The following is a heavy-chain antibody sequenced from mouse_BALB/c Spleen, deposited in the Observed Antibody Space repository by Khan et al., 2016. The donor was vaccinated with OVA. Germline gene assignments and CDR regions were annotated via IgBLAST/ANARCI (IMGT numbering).Heavy chain of an antibody. J-gene: IGHJ4*01. D-gene: IGHD2-14*01. CDR3: ARAYYRYDGYYAMDY. Sequence: VKLVESGPGLVAPSQSLSITCTVSGFSLSRYNIHWVRQPPGKGLEWLGMIWGGGGTDYNSTLKSRLSISKDNYKSKVFLKMNSLHTDYTAMYYCARAYYRYDGYYAMDYWGQGTSVTVSS. V-gene: IGHV2-6-4*01. CDR1: GFSLSRYN. CDR2: IWGGGGT.